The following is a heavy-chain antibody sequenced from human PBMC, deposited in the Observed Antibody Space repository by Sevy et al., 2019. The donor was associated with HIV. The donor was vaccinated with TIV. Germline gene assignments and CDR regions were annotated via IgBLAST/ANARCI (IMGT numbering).Heavy chain of an antibody. CDR1: GFIFGSXX. CDR2: ISYDGSHK. CDR3: ARDPGSSWSSFDY. D-gene: IGHD6-13*01. V-gene: IGHV3-30*16. J-gene: IGHJ4*02. Sequence: GGSLRLSCAASGFIFGSXXXXXXXXXPGKGXEXVAVISYDGSHKYYADSVKGRFTISRDSSKNTLYLQMHSLRTDDTAVYYCARDPGSSWSSFDYWGQGTLVTVSS.